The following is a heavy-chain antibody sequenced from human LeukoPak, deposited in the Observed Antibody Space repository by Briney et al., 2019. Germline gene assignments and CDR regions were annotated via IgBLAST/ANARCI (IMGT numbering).Heavy chain of an antibody. CDR2: MNPNSGNT. CDR3: ARDLEAAAGTNWFDP. V-gene: IGHV1-8*01. Sequence: ASVKVSCKASGYTFTSYDINWVRQATGQGLEWMGWMNPNSGNTGYAQKFQGRVTMTRNTSISTAYMELSSLRSEDTAVYYCARDLEAAAGTNWFDPWGQGTLVTVSS. J-gene: IGHJ5*02. CDR1: GYTFTSYD. D-gene: IGHD6-13*01.